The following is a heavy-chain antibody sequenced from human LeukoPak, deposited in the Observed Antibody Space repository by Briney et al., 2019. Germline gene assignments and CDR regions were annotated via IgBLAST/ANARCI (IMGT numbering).Heavy chain of an antibody. J-gene: IGHJ4*02. CDR2: ISYDGSDK. D-gene: IGHD6-19*01. V-gene: IGHV3-30*04. Sequence: GGSLRLSCAASGFTFSSYAMQWVRQAPGKGLEWVALISYDGSDKNYADSVKGRFTISRDNSMDTLYLQMNSLRAGDTAVYYCARAVYRSGGYYFDYWGQGILVTVSS. CDR3: ARAVYRSGGYYFDY. CDR1: GFTFSSYA.